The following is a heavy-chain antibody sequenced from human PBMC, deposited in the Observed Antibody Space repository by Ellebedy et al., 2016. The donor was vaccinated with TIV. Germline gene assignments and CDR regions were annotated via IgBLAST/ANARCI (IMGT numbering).Heavy chain of an antibody. CDR2: ISSSSSTI. CDR3: ARDRGGGSCTD. D-gene: IGHD2-15*01. CDR1: GFTFSTYS. J-gene: IGHJ4*02. Sequence: GGSLRLXXAASGFTFSTYSMNWVRQAPGKGLEWVSYISSSSSTIYYADSVKGRFTISRDNAKNSLYLQMNSLRDDDTAVYYCARDRGGGSCTDWGQGTLVTVSS. V-gene: IGHV3-48*02.